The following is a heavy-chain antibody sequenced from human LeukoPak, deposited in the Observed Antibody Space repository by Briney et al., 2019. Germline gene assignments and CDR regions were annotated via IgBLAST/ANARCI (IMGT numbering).Heavy chain of an antibody. D-gene: IGHD3-10*01. CDR1: GFTLSSYS. J-gene: IGHJ4*02. CDR2: ISSSSSYI. V-gene: IGHV3-21*01. CDR3: ARDLWFGEFIDY. Sequence: PGGSLRLSCAASGFTLSSYSMNWVRQAPGKGLEWVSSISSSSSYIYYADSVKGRFTISRDNAKNSLYLQMNSLRAEDTAVYYCARDLWFGEFIDYWGQGTLVTVSS.